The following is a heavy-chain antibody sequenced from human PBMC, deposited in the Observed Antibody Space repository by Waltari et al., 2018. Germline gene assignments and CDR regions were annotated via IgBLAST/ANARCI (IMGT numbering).Heavy chain of an antibody. Sequence: EVQLVESGGGSVQPGGSLRLSCAASGMPWGSYWMNWVRQAPGKGLEWVANIKQDGSEKNYVDSVEGRFSISRDNAQNSLYLQMNSLRAEDTAIYYCVTGLTTVTAKDYFDHWGQGALVTVSS. V-gene: IGHV3-7*01. D-gene: IGHD4-17*01. CDR1: GMPWGSYW. CDR2: IKQDGSEK. CDR3: VTGLTTVTAKDYFDH. J-gene: IGHJ4*02.